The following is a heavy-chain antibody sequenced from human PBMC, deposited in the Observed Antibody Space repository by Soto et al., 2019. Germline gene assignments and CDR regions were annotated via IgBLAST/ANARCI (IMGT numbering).Heavy chain of an antibody. CDR3: ARGAYGGTLVYFDY. Sequence: VGSLRLSCAASGFTFSSYAMHWVRQAPGKGLEWVAVISYDGSNKYYADSVKGRFTISRDNSKNTLYLQMNSLRAEDTAVYYCARGAYGGTLVYFDYWGQGTLVTVSS. V-gene: IGHV3-30-3*01. CDR2: ISYDGSNK. J-gene: IGHJ4*02. CDR1: GFTFSSYA. D-gene: IGHD4-17*01.